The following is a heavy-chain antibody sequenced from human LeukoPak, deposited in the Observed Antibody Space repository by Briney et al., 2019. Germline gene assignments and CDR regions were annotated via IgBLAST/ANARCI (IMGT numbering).Heavy chain of an antibody. D-gene: IGHD3-16*01. CDR1: GFTFSSYS. Sequence: GGSLRLSCAASGFTFSSYSMNWVRQAPGKGLEWVSSISSSSSYIYYADSVKGRFTISRDNAKNSLYLQMNSLRAEDTAVYYCARGRGSDAFDIWGQGTLVTVSS. V-gene: IGHV3-21*01. J-gene: IGHJ3*02. CDR2: ISSSSSYI. CDR3: ARGRGSDAFDI.